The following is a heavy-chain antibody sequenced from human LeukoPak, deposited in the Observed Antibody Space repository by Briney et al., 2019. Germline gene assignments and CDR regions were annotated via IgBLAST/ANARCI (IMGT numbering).Heavy chain of an antibody. CDR1: GFAFSSYA. V-gene: IGHV3-23*01. CDR3: AKAIRQNRDLYDY. Sequence: GGSLRLSCAASGFAFSSYAMSWVRQAPGKGLEWVSVTSGSGGNPYYADSVKGRFTISRDNSKNTLYLQMNSLRAEDTALYYCAKAIRQNRDLYDYWGQGTLVTVSS. CDR2: TSGSGGNP. D-gene: IGHD1-14*01. J-gene: IGHJ4*02.